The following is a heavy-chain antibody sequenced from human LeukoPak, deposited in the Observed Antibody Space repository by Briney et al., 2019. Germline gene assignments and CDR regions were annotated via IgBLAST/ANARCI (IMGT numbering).Heavy chain of an antibody. CDR2: ISDSGGST. V-gene: IGHV3-23*01. CDR1: GITLSNYG. J-gene: IGHJ4*02. D-gene: IGHD3-22*01. CDR3: AKRGVVIRVILVGFHKEAYYFDS. Sequence: GGSLRLSCAVSGITLSNYGMSWVRQAPGKGLEWVAGISDSGGSTNYADSVKGRFTISRDNPKNTLYLQMDSLRAEDTAVYFCAKRGVVIRVILVGFHKEAYYFDSWGQGALVTVSS.